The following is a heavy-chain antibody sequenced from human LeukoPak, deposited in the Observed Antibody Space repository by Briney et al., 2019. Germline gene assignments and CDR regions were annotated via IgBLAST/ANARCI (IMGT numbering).Heavy chain of an antibody. CDR3: AREYSGSYYYMDV. Sequence: GASVKVSCKASGYTFTGYYMHWVRQAPGQGLEWMGWINPNSGGTNYAQKFQGRVTMTRDTSISTAYMELSRLRSDDTAVYYCAREYSGSYYYMDVWGKGTTVTVSS. D-gene: IGHD1-26*01. V-gene: IGHV1-2*02. CDR1: GYTFTGYY. J-gene: IGHJ6*03. CDR2: INPNSGGT.